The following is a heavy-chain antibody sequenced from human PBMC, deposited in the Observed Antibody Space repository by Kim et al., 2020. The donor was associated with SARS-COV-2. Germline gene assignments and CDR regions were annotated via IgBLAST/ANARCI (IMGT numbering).Heavy chain of an antibody. CDR3: AKEIAAIGKPHFDY. D-gene: IGHD6-13*01. CDR2: ISSGGDT. Sequence: GGSLRLSCAASGFTFSSYAMSWVRQAPGKGLAWVSGISSGGDTFYADSVKGRFTISRDNSKNTVYLQMNSLRGEDTAVYYCAKEIAAIGKPHFDYWGQGT. V-gene: IGHV3-23*01. J-gene: IGHJ4*02. CDR1: GFTFSSYA.